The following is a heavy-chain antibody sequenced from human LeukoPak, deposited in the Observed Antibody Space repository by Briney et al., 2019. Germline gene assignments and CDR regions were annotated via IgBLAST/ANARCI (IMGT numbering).Heavy chain of an antibody. CDR3: ARLKTILRYFDWFPYYYGMDV. CDR1: GGSISSYY. D-gene: IGHD3-9*01. Sequence: SETLSLTCTVSGGSISSYYWSWIRQPPGKGLEGIGYIYYSGSTNYNPSLKSRVTISVDTSKNQFSLKLSSVTAADTAVYYCARLKTILRYFDWFPYYYGMDVWGQGNTVTVSS. V-gene: IGHV4-59*08. CDR2: IYYSGST. J-gene: IGHJ6*02.